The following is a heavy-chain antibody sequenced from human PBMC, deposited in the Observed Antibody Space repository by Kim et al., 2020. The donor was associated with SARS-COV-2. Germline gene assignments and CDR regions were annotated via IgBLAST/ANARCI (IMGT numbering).Heavy chain of an antibody. CDR2: IIPILGIA. CDR1: GGTFSSYA. J-gene: IGHJ4*02. CDR3: ARVYYDSSGHFDY. V-gene: IGHV1-69*04. Sequence: SVKVSCKASGGTFSSYAISWVRQAPGQGLEWMGRIIPILGIANYAQKFQGRVTITADKSTSTAYMELSSLRSEDTAVYYCARVYYDSSGHFDYWGQGTLGTVSS. D-gene: IGHD3-22*01.